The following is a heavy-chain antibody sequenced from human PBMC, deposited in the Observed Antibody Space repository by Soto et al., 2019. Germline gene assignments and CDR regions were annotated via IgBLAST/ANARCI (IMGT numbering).Heavy chain of an antibody. J-gene: IGHJ5*02. CDR2: IYYSGST. CDR1: GGSISSSSYY. Sequence: SETLSLTCTVSGGSISSSSYYWGWIRQPPGKGLEWIGSIYYSGSTYYNPSLKGRVTISVDTSKNQFSLKLSSVTAADTAVYYCARLSPGEKINYDFWSGYFWRPTSSPPSPWFDPWGQGTLVTVSS. D-gene: IGHD3-3*01. CDR3: ARLSPGEKINYDFWSGYFWRPTSSPPSPWFDP. V-gene: IGHV4-39*01.